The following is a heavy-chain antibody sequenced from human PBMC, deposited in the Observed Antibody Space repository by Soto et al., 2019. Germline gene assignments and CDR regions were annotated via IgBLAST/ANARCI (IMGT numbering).Heavy chain of an antibody. D-gene: IGHD3-9*01. J-gene: IGHJ4*02. CDR1: GFTFSSYA. CDR3: ARVFNYDILTGAIDY. V-gene: IGHV3-64*01. CDR2: ISSNGGST. Sequence: EVQLVESGGGLVQPGGSLRLSCAASGFTFSSYAMHWVRQAPGKGLEYVSAISSNGGSTYYANSVKGRFTISRDNSKNTLYLQMGSLRAEDMAVYYCARVFNYDILTGAIDYWGQGTLVTVSS.